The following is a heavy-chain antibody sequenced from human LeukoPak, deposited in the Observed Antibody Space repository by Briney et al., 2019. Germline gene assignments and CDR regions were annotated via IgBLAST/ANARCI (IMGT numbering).Heavy chain of an antibody. J-gene: IGHJ5*02. Sequence: ASVKVSSKASGYTFTSYYMHWVRQAPGQGLEWRGIINPSGGSTSYAQKFQGRVTMTRDTSTSTVYMDLSSLRSEDTAVYYCARGGAARLIWFDPWGQGTLVTVSS. CDR1: GYTFTSYY. CDR3: ARGGAARLIWFDP. D-gene: IGHD6-6*01. CDR2: INPSGGST. V-gene: IGHV1-46*03.